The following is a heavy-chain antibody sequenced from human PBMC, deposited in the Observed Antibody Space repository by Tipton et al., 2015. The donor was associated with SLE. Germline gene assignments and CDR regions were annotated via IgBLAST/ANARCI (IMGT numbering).Heavy chain of an antibody. CDR1: GFTFSDYY. J-gene: IGHJ5*01. V-gene: IGHV3-11*05. D-gene: IGHD6-13*01. CDR2: FSPSGGST. CDR3: ARGGSSWYLYFNS. Sequence: SLRLSCAASGFTFSDYYMNWIRQAPGKGLEWISYFSPSGGSTNYADSVKGRFTISRDNAGKSVYLQMHGLTGDDTAVYYCARGGSSWYLYFNSWGQGSLVTVSS.